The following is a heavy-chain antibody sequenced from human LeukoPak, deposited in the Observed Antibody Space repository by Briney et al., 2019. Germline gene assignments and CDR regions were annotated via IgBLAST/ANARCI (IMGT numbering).Heavy chain of an antibody. CDR3: ARDLAVLGYFHFDY. D-gene: IGHD3-22*01. CDR2: LYYSGST. Sequence: SETLSLTCTVSGGSISSYFWSWIRQPPGKGLEWIAHLYYSGSTNYNPSLKSRVTISVDTSKNQFSLKLSSVTAADTAVYYCARDLAVLGYFHFDYWGQGTLVTVSS. V-gene: IGHV4-59*12. J-gene: IGHJ4*02. CDR1: GGSISSYF.